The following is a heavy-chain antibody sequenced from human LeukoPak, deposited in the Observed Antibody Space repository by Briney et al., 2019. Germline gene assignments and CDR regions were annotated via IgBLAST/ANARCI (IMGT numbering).Heavy chain of an antibody. V-gene: IGHV3-23*01. J-gene: IGHJ4*02. CDR1: GFTFSSYA. D-gene: IGHD2-2*01. Sequence: GGSLRLSCAASGFTFSSYAMNWVRQAPGKRLEWVSAITIAGNTYYADSVKGRFTISRDSSKNTLYLQMSSLRSEDTAVYYCAKGGGPYHLPTDYWGQGTLVTVSS. CDR3: AKGGGPYHLPTDY. CDR2: ITIAGNT.